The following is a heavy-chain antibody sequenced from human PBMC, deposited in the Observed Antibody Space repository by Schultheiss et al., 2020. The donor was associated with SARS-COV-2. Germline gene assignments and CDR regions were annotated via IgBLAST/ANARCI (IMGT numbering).Heavy chain of an antibody. CDR3: ARYTAMAINWFDP. V-gene: IGHV4-59*01. Sequence: SQTLSLTCTVSGGSISSYYWSWIRQPPGKGLEWIGYIYYSGNTKYNPSLKSRVTISVDTSKNQFSLKLSSVTAADTAVYYCARYTAMAINWFDPWGQGTL. CDR2: IYYSGNT. D-gene: IGHD5-18*01. J-gene: IGHJ5*02. CDR1: GGSISSYY.